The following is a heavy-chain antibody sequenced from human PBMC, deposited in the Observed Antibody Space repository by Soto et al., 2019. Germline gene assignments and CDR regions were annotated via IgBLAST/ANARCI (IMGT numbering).Heavy chain of an antibody. CDR3: AIFKGCSGGSCYAYFDY. V-gene: IGHV3-30-3*01. CDR1: GFTFSSYA. CDR2: ISSDGSNN. J-gene: IGHJ4*02. D-gene: IGHD2-15*01. Sequence: QVQLVESGGGVVQPGRSLRLSCAASGFTFSSYAMHWVRQAPGKGLEWVAVISSDGSNNYYADSVKGRFTISRDNSKNTLYLQMNSLRAEDTALYYCAIFKGCSGGSCYAYFDYWGQGTLVTVSS.